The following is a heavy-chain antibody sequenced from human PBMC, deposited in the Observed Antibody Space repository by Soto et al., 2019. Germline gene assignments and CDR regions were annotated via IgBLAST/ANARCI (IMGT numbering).Heavy chain of an antibody. D-gene: IGHD3-22*01. J-gene: IGHJ3*02. CDR2: IYHSGST. Sequence: SETLSLTCTVSGGSINSGGYSWTWIRQPPGKGLEWIGYIYHSGSTYYNPSLKSRVTISVDRSKNQFSLKLSSVTAADTAVYYCARKNYYDSSVYSNDAFDMWGKGKMVTVSS. V-gene: IGHV4-30-2*01. CDR3: ARKNYYDSSVYSNDAFDM. CDR1: GGSINSGGYS.